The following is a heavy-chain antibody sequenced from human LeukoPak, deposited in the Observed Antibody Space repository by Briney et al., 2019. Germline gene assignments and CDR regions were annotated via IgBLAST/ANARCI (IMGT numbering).Heavy chain of an antibody. Sequence: ASVKVSCKASGYTFTSYDINWVRQATGQGLEWMGGMNPNSGNTGYAQKFQGRVTMTRNTSISTAYMELSSLRSEDTAVYYCARATMKYYYYYMDVWGKGTTVTVSS. CDR3: ARATMKYYYYYMDV. V-gene: IGHV1-8*01. D-gene: IGHD5-24*01. CDR2: MNPNSGNT. CDR1: GYTFTSYD. J-gene: IGHJ6*03.